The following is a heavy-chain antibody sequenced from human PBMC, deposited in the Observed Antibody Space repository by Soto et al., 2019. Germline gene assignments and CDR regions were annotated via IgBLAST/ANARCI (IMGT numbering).Heavy chain of an antibody. Sequence: GGSLRLSCAASGFTFSSYAMSWVRQAPGKGLEWVSAISGSGGSTYYADSVKGRFTITRDNSKNTLYLQMNSLRAEDTAVYYCAYGSGSSNYFDYWGQGTLVTVSS. J-gene: IGHJ4*02. CDR3: AYGSGSSNYFDY. D-gene: IGHD3-10*01. CDR1: GFTFSSYA. CDR2: ISGSGGST. V-gene: IGHV3-23*01.